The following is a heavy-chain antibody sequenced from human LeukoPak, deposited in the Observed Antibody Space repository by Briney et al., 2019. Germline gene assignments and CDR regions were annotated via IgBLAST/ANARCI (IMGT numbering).Heavy chain of an antibody. CDR3: AKNVVFTRYFDS. V-gene: IGHV3-23*01. D-gene: IGHD2-2*01. J-gene: IGHJ4*02. Sequence: GGSLRLSCAASGFAFTNHAMSWLRQAPGKGLQWIAVISGGGRTTEYADSVKGRFTVSRDNSMNTLSLHMDSLRVEDTAIYYCAKNVVFTRYFDSWGQGTLVTVSS. CDR2: ISGGGRTT. CDR1: GFAFTNHA.